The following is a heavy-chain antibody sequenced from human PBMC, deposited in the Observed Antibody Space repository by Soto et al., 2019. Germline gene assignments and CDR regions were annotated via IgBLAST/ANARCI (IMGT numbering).Heavy chain of an antibody. V-gene: IGHV1-3*01. J-gene: IGHJ6*01. CDR1: EYTFSTYT. CDR3: ARGKEMEENYYYYGLDI. CDR2: INAGNGDS. D-gene: IGHD1-1*01. Sequence: ASVNVSCKASEYTFSTYTFPWVRQAPVQRLEWMGWINAGNGDSKYSQKFQGRVSISRDTSASTASMELSSLTSEDTAVYYCARGKEMEENYYYYGLDIWGQGTTVTVSA.